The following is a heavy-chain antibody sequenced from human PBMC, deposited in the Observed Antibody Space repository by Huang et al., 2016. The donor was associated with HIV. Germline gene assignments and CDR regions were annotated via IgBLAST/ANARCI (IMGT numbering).Heavy chain of an antibody. CDR1: GGSFRNFA. CDR2: NIPTIGTA. CDR3: ATVDYYDTSGPQRGYFDN. D-gene: IGHD3-22*01. Sequence: QVQLVQSGAEVKKPGSPVKVSCKASGGSFRNFAIGWVRPAPGQGLGWMGGNIPTIGTANYAQKFQGRVTIIADESTSTAYMELSSLRSEDTAVYYCATVDYYDTSGPQRGYFDNWGQGTLVTVSS. J-gene: IGHJ4*02. V-gene: IGHV1-69*01.